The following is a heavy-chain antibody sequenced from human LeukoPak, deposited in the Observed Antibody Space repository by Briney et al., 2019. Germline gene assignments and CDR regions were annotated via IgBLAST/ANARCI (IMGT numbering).Heavy chain of an antibody. V-gene: IGHV4-61*08. Sequence: SETLSLTCTVSGGSISSGGYYWSWIRQHPGKGLEWIGYIYYSGSTYYNPSLKSRVTISVDTSKNQFSLKLSSVTAADTAVYYCARDRDIGTYYYYYGMDVWGQGTTVTVSS. CDR2: IYYSGST. CDR1: GGSISSGGYY. CDR3: ARDRDIGTYYYYYGMDV. D-gene: IGHD1-26*01. J-gene: IGHJ6*02.